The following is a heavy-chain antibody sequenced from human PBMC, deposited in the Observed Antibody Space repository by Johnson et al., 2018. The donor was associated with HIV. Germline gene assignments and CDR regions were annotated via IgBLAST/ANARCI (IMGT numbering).Heavy chain of an antibody. D-gene: IGHD3-10*01. Sequence: VQLVESGGGLVQPGRTLRLSCAASGFTFNDYAMHWVREAPGKGLEWVSGISWNSGSTGYADSVQGRFTISRDNAKTSLYLEMNSLTTEDTALYYCAKDMVPWFGELPWACDTFDIWGQGTVVTVSS. CDR2: ISWNSGST. V-gene: IGHV3-9*01. CDR1: GFTFNDYA. J-gene: IGHJ3*02. CDR3: AKDMVPWFGELPWACDTFDI.